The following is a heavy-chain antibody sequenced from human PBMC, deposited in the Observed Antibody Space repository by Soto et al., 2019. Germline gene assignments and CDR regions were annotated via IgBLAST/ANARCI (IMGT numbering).Heavy chain of an antibody. CDR3: ARLYPDFWSGSKPVVEAFDI. Sequence: VGSMRLSCAASGFTCSSYSMNWVRKAPGKGLEWVSYISSSSSTIYYADSVKGRFTISRDNAKNSLYLQMNSLRAEDTAVYYCARLYPDFWSGSKPVVEAFDIWGQGTMVTVSS. CDR2: ISSSSSTI. CDR1: GFTCSSYS. J-gene: IGHJ3*02. V-gene: IGHV3-48*01. D-gene: IGHD3-3*01.